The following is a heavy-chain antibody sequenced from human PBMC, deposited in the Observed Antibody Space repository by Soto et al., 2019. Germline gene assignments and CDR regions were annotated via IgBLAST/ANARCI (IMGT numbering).Heavy chain of an antibody. Sequence: QVQLQESGPGLVKASQTLSLTCNVSGGSISSGGYYWTWIRQHPGKGLEWIGNIHHSGSTYYNPSLKMRVTTSVDTSENRFSLKLSSVTAADTAVYFCVRGVLSWGQGTLVTVSS. CDR3: VRGVLS. CDR1: GGSISSGGYY. D-gene: IGHD3-10*01. V-gene: IGHV4-31*03. CDR2: IHHSGST. J-gene: IGHJ1*01.